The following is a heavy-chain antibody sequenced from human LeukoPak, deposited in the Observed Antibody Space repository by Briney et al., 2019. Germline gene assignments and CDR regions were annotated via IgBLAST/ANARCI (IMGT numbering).Heavy chain of an antibody. D-gene: IGHD3-10*01. CDR3: ARDGDYYGSGSYYNEVYYFDY. CDR2: INSGGSTI. J-gene: IGHJ4*02. CDR1: AFTFSDYY. V-gene: IGHV3-11*04. Sequence: PGGSLRLSCAASAFTFSDYYMSWIRQAPGKGREWVSYINSGGSTIYYADSGKGRFTISTDNAKNSLYLQMNSLRAEDTAVYYCARDGDYYGSGSYYNEVYYFDYWGQGTLVTVSS.